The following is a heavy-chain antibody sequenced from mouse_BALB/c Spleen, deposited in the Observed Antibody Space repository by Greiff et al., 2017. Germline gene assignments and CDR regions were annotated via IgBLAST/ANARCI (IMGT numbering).Heavy chain of an antibody. CDR1: GYAFTNYL. CDR2: INPGSGGT. CDR3: ARSFYDGFAY. J-gene: IGHJ3*01. V-gene: IGHV1-54*01. D-gene: IGHD2-12*01. Sequence: QVQLQQSGAELVRPGTSVKVSCKASGYAFTNYLIEWVKQRPGQGLEWIGVINPGSGGTNYNEKFKGKATLTADKSSSTAYIQLSSLTSDDSAVYFCARSFYDGFAYWGQGTLVTVSA.